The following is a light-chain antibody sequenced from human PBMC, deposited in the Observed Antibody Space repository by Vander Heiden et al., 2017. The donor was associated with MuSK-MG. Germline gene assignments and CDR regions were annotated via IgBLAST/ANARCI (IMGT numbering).Light chain of an antibody. CDR1: SSNIGSIA. J-gene: IGLJ2*01. Sequence: QSVLTQPPSASGTPGQKITISCSGSSSNIGSIAVNWYQQLPGMAPKLLISKNDQRPSGVPDRFSGSKSGTSASLAISGLQPDDEADYYCAAWDDILDEVIFGGGTKLTVL. CDR3: AAWDDILDEVI. CDR2: KND. V-gene: IGLV1-44*01.